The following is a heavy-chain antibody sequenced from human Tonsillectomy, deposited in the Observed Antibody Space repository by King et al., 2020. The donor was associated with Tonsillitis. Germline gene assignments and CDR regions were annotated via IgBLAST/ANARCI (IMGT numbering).Heavy chain of an antibody. D-gene: IGHD2-8*01. Sequence: VQLVESGGGVVQPGGSLRLSCAASGFTLTRYGRNWVRQAPGKGLEWGAFIRVDGSKEFYADSVKGRFTISRDNSKNTVFLQMNSLRPEDTAVYYCAGMVFAGDYWGQGTLVTVSS. J-gene: IGHJ4*02. CDR1: GFTLTRYG. V-gene: IGHV3-30*02. CDR3: AGMVFAGDY. CDR2: IRVDGSKE.